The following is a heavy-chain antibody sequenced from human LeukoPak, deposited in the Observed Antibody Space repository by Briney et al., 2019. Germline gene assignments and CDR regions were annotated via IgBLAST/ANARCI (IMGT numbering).Heavy chain of an antibody. CDR3: ARDPPRGSWYGDY. D-gene: IGHD6-13*01. J-gene: IGHJ4*02. V-gene: IGHV3-11*04. Sequence: GGSLRLSCAASGFTFSDYYMSWIRQAPGKGLEWVSYISSSGSIIYYADSVKGRFTISRDNSYNTLYLQMNSLRPEDTAVYYCARDPPRGSWYGDYWGQGTLVTVSS. CDR2: ISSSGSII. CDR1: GFTFSDYY.